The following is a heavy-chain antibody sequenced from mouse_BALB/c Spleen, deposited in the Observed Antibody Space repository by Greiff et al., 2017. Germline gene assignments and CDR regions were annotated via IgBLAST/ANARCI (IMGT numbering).Heavy chain of an antibody. Sequence: EVQLVESGGGLVKPGGSLKLSCAASGFTFSSYTMSWVRQTPEKRLEWVATISSGGSYTYYPDSVKGRFTISRDNAKNTLYLQMSSLKSEDTAMYYCTREGDGNPYAMDYWGQGTSVTVSS. D-gene: IGHD2-1*01. CDR3: TREGDGNPYAMDY. CDR1: GFTFSSYT. CDR2: ISSGGSYT. J-gene: IGHJ4*01. V-gene: IGHV5-6-4*01.